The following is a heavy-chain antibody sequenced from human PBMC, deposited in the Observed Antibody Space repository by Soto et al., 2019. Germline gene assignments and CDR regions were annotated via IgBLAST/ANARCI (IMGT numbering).Heavy chain of an antibody. CDR2: IYHSGST. CDR3: ARAVSRGYDILDYYYGMDV. CDR1: GGSISSGGYS. J-gene: IGHJ6*02. Sequence: SETLSLTCAVSGGSISSGGYSWSWIRQPPGKGLEWIGYIYHSGSTYYNPSLKSRVTISVDRSKNQFSLKLSSVTAADTAVYYCARAVSRGYDILDYYYGMDVWGQGTTVTVSS. D-gene: IGHD5-12*01. V-gene: IGHV4-30-2*01.